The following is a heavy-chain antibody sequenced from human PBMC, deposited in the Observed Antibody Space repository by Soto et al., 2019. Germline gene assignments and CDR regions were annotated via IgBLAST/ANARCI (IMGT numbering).Heavy chain of an antibody. CDR3: ARLTRGVYDSGRLWEKFDY. Sequence: QITVKESGLTLVKPTETLTLTCTFSGFSLSSIGMGVGWIRQPPGKALEWLALIYWDDDKRYSPSLSSRLTITKDPSKNAVALTMTTMDPVDTATYYCARLTRGVYDSGRLWEKFDYWGQGTLVTVSS. J-gene: IGHJ4*02. V-gene: IGHV2-5*02. CDR2: IYWDDDK. D-gene: IGHD5-12*01. CDR1: GFSLSSIGMG.